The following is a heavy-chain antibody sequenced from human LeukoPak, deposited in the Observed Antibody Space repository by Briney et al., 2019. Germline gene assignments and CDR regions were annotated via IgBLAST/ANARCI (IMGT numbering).Heavy chain of an antibody. CDR2: IYYSGST. CDR3: ARGRYSSSWYIDY. V-gene: IGHV4-31*03. D-gene: IGHD6-13*01. Sequence: SQTLSLTCTVSGGSINSGGYYWSWIRQYPGKGLEWFGYIYYSGSTYYNPSLKSRVTISIDTSKNQFSLKLSSVTAADTAVYYCARGRYSSSWYIDYWGQGTLVTVSS. J-gene: IGHJ4*02. CDR1: GGSINSGGYY.